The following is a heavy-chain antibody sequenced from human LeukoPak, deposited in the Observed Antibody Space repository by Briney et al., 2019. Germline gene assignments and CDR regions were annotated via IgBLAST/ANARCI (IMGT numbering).Heavy chain of an antibody. CDR1: GGSVSSRSSY. D-gene: IGHD2-21*01. Sequence: PSETLSLTYTVSGGSVSSRSSYWGWIRQPPGKGLEWIGGAYFTGSTNYNPSLKTRVTISLDTSKNQFSLRLTSVIASDTSVYYCAKSCLSFEYSPGEFSWGQGTLVTVSS. CDR3: AKSCLSFEYSPGEFS. V-gene: IGHV4-39*01. CDR2: AYFTGST. J-gene: IGHJ5*02.